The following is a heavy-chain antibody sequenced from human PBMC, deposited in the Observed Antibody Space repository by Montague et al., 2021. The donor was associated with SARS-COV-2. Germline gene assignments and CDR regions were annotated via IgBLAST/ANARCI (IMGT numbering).Heavy chain of an antibody. CDR1: GGSITGFS. Sequence: SETLSLTCAVSGGSITGFSWSWVRQPAGKGLEWIGRVTTSGTTNXSPSLRSRVTMSVDTSKNQFSLNLNPVTAADTAIYYCARTPTRPLSLDSWGQGTLVTVSS. J-gene: IGHJ4*02. D-gene: IGHD6-6*01. CDR3: ARTPTRPLSLDS. V-gene: IGHV4-4*07. CDR2: VTTSGTT.